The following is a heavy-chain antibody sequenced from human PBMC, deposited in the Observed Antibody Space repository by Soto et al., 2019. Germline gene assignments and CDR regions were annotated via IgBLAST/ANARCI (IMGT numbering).Heavy chain of an antibody. V-gene: IGHV1-46*01. CDR1: GYTFIRHY. CDR2: INPSGGST. D-gene: IGHD3-22*01. J-gene: IGHJ4*02. Sequence: ASVKVSCKASGYTFIRHYMHWVRQAPGQGLEWMGMINPSGGSTSYTQKFQGRVTVTRDTSTNTVYMELSSLRSEDTAVYYCARNDNSGLDYWGQGTLVTVSS. CDR3: ARNDNSGLDY.